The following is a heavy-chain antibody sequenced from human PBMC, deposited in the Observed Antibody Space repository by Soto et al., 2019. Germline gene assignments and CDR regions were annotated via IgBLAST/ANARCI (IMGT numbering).Heavy chain of an antibody. CDR2: ISSSSSYI. CDR3: AREGDIVVGGGYFDL. V-gene: IGHV3-21*01. CDR1: GFTFSSYS. Sequence: AGGSLRLSCAASGFTFSSYSMNWVRQAPGKGLEWVSSISSSSSYIYYADSVKGRFTISRDNAKNSLYLQMNSLRAEDTAVYYCAREGDIVVGGGYFDLWGRGTLVTVSS. J-gene: IGHJ2*01. D-gene: IGHD2-2*01.